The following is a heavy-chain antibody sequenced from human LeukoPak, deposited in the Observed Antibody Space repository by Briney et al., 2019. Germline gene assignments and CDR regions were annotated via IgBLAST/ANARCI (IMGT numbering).Heavy chain of an antibody. D-gene: IGHD3-10*01. J-gene: IGHJ3*02. CDR1: GFTFSSYW. V-gene: IGHV3-74*01. CDR3: STGSGHAFDI. Sequence: PGGSLSLSCAASGFTFSSYWMHWVRQVPRKGLVWVSRINSDGSSTSYADSVKGRFTISRDNAKNTLYVQMNSLRAEDTAVYYCSTGSGHAFDIWGRGTMVTVSS. CDR2: INSDGSST.